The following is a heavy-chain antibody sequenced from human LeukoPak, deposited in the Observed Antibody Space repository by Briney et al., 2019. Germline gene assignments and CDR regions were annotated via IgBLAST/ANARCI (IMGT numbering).Heavy chain of an antibody. CDR1: GFXFSNYW. D-gene: IGHD1-1*01. CDR2: IKEDGSEK. J-gene: IGHJ4*02. Sequence: GGSLRLSCAASGFXFSNYWITWVRQAPSKGLEWVAAIKEDGSEKYYVDSVKGRFTISRDNAKNSLYLQMSSLRAEDTAVYFCARTTYGDYWGQGTLVTVSS. V-gene: IGHV3-7*02. CDR3: ARTTYGDY.